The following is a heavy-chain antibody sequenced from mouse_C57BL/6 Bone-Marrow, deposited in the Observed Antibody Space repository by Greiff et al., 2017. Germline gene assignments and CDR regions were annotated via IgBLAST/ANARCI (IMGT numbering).Heavy chain of an antibody. CDR3: TRPIYYYGSSHWYFDV. CDR2: IRNKANNHAT. CDR1: GFTFSDAW. D-gene: IGHD1-1*01. V-gene: IGHV6-6*01. J-gene: IGHJ1*03. Sequence: EVMLVESGGGLVQPGGSMKLSCAASGFTFSDAWMDWVRQSPEKGLEWVAEIRNKANNHATYYAESVKGRFTISRDDSNSSVYLQMNSLRAEDTGIYYCTRPIYYYGSSHWYFDVWGTGTTVTVSS.